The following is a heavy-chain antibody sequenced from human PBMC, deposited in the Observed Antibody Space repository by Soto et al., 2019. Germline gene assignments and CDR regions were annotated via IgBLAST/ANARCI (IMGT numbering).Heavy chain of an antibody. CDR1: GGSISSSNW. CDR3: ASWGAVAGTQGRGYFDL. D-gene: IGHD6-19*01. V-gene: IGHV4-4*02. Sequence: QVQLQESGPGLVKPSGTLSLTCAVSGGSISSSNWWSWVRQPPGKGLEWIGEIYHSGSTNYNPSLKSRVTISVEKSKNQFSLKLSSVTAADTAVYYCASWGAVAGTQGRGYFDLWGRGTLVTVSS. CDR2: IYHSGST. J-gene: IGHJ2*01.